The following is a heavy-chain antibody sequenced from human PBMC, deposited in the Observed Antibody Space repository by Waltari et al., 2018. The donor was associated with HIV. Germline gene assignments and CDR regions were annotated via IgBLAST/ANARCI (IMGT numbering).Heavy chain of an antibody. J-gene: IGHJ4*02. D-gene: IGHD3-22*01. CDR3: ARALVYYDSSGLLQDLFDY. CDR2: IYYSGST. Sequence: QVQLQESGPGLVKPSQTLSLTCTVSGGSISSGGYYWSWIRQHPGKGLEWIGYIYYSGSTYYNPSLKSRVTISVDTSKNQFSLKLSSVTAADTAVYYCARALVYYDSSGLLQDLFDYWGQGTLVTVSS. V-gene: IGHV4-31*03. CDR1: GGSISSGGYY.